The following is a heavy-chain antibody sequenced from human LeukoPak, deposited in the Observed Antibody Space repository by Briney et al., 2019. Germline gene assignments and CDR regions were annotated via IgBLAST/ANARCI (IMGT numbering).Heavy chain of an antibody. D-gene: IGHD3-10*01. CDR2: ISGSGGST. J-gene: IGHJ4*02. CDR3: AKDVWFGELLSAASFDY. Sequence: GGSLRLSCAASGFTFSSYAMSWVRQAPGKGLEWVSAISGSGGSTYYADSVKGRFTISRDNSKNTLYLQMIRLRPEDTALYYCAKDVWFGELLSAASFDYWGQGTLVTVSS. CDR1: GFTFSSYA. V-gene: IGHV3-23*01.